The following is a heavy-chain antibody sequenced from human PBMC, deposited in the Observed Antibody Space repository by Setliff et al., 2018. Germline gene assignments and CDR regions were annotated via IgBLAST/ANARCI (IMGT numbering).Heavy chain of an antibody. J-gene: IGHJ4*02. CDR3: AKQGDLAFDY. D-gene: IGHD3-16*01. CDR1: GYTFTSSY. V-gene: IGHV1-46*01. Sequence: ASVKVSCKASGYTFTSSYMHWVRQAPGQGLEWMGIINPSGGSTIYAQKFQGRVTMTRDTSSSTIYMEVNSLTSDDTAVYFCAKQGDLAFDYWGQGTQVTVSS. CDR2: INPSGGST.